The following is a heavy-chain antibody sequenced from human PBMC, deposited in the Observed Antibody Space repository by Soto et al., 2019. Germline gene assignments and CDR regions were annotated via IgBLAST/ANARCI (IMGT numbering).Heavy chain of an antibody. CDR2: VSGSGGST. Sequence: PGGSLRLSCAASGFTFDNYGMSWVRQAPGKGLEWVSTVSGSGGSTYYAASVKGRFTISRDNAKNSLYLQMNSLRAEDTALYYCAKDDPTYYDFWSGYPPNNYFDYWGQGTLVTVSS. J-gene: IGHJ4*02. D-gene: IGHD3-3*01. CDR1: GFTFDNYG. V-gene: IGHV3-23*01. CDR3: AKDDPTYYDFWSGYPPNNYFDY.